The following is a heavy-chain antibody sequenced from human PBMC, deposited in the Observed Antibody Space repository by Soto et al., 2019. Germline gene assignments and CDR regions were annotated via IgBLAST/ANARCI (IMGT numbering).Heavy chain of an antibody. D-gene: IGHD1-26*01. CDR2: ISSGGSYI. V-gene: IGHV3-21*01. CDR1: FTFSMYS. J-gene: IGHJ5*02. CDR3: TRDQGGSYDSWFDP. Sequence: EVQVVESGGGLVQPGGSLRLSCSFTFSMYSMSWVRQAPAKGLEWVASISSGGSYIKYADSVKGRFTISRDNAKNSVSLQMNSLRVDDTAVYFCTRDQGGSYDSWFDPWGQGTLVTVSS.